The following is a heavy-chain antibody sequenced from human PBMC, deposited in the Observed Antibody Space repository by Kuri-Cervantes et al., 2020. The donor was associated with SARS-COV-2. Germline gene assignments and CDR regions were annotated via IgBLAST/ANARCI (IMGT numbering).Heavy chain of an antibody. D-gene: IGHD4-17*01. J-gene: IGHJ2*01. CDR1: GGSFSGYY. Sequence: AGTLSLTCAAYGGSFSGYYWSWIRQPPGKGLEWIGEINHSGSTNYNPSLKSRVTISVDTSKNQCSLKLSSVPAEVTAVYYCATRRPPYGDDFHQSFDLWGRGTLVTVSS. CDR3: ATRRPPYGDDFHQSFDL. V-gene: IGHV4-34*01. CDR2: INHSGST.